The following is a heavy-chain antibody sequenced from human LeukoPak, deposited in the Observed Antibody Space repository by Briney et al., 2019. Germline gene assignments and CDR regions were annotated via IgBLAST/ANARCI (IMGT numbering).Heavy chain of an antibody. V-gene: IGHV4-61*02. J-gene: IGHJ4*02. D-gene: IGHD3-3*01. CDR1: GGSISSGAYY. Sequence: SETLSLTCTVSGGSISSGAYYYNWIRQPAGKGLVWIGRIYTSGSTNYNPSLKSRLTISVDTSKNQFSLKLSSVTAADTAVYYCARDVYDFWSGYYDWGPGTLVTVSS. CDR3: ARDVYDFWSGYYD. CDR2: IYTSGST.